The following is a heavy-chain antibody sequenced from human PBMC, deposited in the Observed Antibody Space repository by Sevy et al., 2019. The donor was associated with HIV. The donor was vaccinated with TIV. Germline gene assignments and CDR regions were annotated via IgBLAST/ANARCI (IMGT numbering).Heavy chain of an antibody. CDR2: IWYDGTNK. D-gene: IGHD6-19*01. CDR3: ARESIAVAGIGYYFDY. V-gene: IGHV3-33*01. J-gene: IGHJ4*02. Sequence: GGSLRLSCAASGFTYSSYGMHWVRQAPGKGPEWVAVIWYDGTNKEYADSVKGRFTISRDNSKNTLYLQVNSLRAEDTAVYYCARESIAVAGIGYYFDYWGQGTLVTVSS. CDR1: GFTYSSYG.